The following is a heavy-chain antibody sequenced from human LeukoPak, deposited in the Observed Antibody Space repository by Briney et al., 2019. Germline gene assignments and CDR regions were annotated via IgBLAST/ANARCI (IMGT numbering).Heavy chain of an antibody. J-gene: IGHJ4*02. V-gene: IGHV3-30-3*01. CDR3: AREGNRDYSDY. CDR1: GFTFSSYW. D-gene: IGHD1-14*01. CDR2: ISYDGSNK. Sequence: SGGSLRLSCAASGFTFSSYWMHWVRQAPGKGLEWVAVISYDGSNKYYADSVKGRFTISRDNSKNTLYLQMNSLRAEDTAVYYCAREGNRDYSDYWGQGTLVTVSS.